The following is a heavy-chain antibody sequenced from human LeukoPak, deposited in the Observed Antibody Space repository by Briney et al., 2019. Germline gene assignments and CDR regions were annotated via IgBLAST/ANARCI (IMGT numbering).Heavy chain of an antibody. J-gene: IGHJ4*02. V-gene: IGHV4-31*03. CDR1: GASFSSGDQY. Sequence: SQTLSLTCTVSGASFSSGDQYGNWIRQSPGKGLEWIGSIHPSGTLYYNPSLESRVPISIDTSENQFSLNLNSVTAADTAVYFCSRGLDSRKLGYWGQGTLVTVSS. D-gene: IGHD3-22*01. CDR3: SRGLDSRKLGY. CDR2: IHPSGTL.